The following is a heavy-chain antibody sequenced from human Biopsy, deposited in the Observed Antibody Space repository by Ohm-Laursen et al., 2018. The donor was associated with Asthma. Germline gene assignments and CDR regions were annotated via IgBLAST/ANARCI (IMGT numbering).Heavy chain of an antibody. CDR2: ISWNSGSI. CDR1: GFTFDDYG. J-gene: IGHJ6*02. D-gene: IGHD4-23*01. V-gene: IGHV3-9*01. CDR3: ARDYGGNSGYYYGMDV. Sequence: LRLSCSASGFTFDDYGMHWVRQAPGRGLEWVSGISWNSGSIGYADSVKGRFTISRDNAKNSLYLQMNSLRDEDTAVYYCARDYGGNSGYYYGMDVWGQGTTVTVSS.